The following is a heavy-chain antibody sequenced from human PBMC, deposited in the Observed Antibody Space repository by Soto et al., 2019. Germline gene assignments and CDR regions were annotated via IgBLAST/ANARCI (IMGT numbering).Heavy chain of an antibody. CDR1: GYTFTNNW. CDR3: ARDHSDSSSGYSYWGFDH. CDR2: INPSGGST. D-gene: IGHD3-22*01. Sequence: ASVNVSCKASGYTFTNNWMHWVRQAPGQGLEWMGVINPSGGSTVYSQKFQGRVTMTRDTSTSTLYMELSSLRFEDTAVYYCARDHSDSSSGYSYWGFDHWGQGKLVTVSA. V-gene: IGHV1-46*01. J-gene: IGHJ5*02.